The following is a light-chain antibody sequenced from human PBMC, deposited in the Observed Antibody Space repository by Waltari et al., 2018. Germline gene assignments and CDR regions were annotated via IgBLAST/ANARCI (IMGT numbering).Light chain of an antibody. J-gene: IGKJ2*01. Sequence: EIVLTQSPASLSLSPGARATPSCRASQSDGSYLAWYQQKPGQAPRLLIYDASNRATGIPARFSGSGSGTDFTLTIRSLEPEDFAVYYCQQRSNWYTFGQGTKLEIK. CDR2: DAS. CDR3: QQRSNWYT. V-gene: IGKV3-11*01. CDR1: QSDGSY.